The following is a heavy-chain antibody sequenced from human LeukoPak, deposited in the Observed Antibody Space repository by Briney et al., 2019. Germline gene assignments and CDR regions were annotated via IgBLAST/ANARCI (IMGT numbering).Heavy chain of an antibody. D-gene: IGHD2-2*02. CDR1: GYTFTGYY. V-gene: IGHV1-2*02. Sequence: ASVKVSCKASGYTFTGYYMHWVRQAPGQGLEWMGWINPNSGGTNYAQKFQGRVTMTRDTSISTAYMELSRLRSDDTAVYYCARDFGSTSCYNCYYYYMDVWGKGTTVTVSS. CDR2: INPNSGGT. J-gene: IGHJ6*03. CDR3: ARDFGSTSCYNCYYYYMDV.